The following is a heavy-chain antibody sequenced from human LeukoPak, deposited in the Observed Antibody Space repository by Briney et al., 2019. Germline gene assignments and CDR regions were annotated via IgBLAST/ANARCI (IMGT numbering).Heavy chain of an antibody. CDR2: ISAYNGNT. J-gene: IGHJ6*04. Sequence: ASVKVSCKASGYTFTSYGISWVRQAPGQGLEWMGWISAYNGNTNYAQKLQGRVTMTTDTSTSTAYMELRSLRSDDTAVYYCARLCSSTSCYPHYYYGMDVWGKGTTVTVS. CDR1: GYTFTSYG. CDR3: ARLCSSTSCYPHYYYGMDV. V-gene: IGHV1-18*04. D-gene: IGHD2-2*01.